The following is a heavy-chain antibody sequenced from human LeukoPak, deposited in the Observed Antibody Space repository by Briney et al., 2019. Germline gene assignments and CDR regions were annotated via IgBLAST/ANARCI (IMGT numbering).Heavy chain of an antibody. J-gene: IGHJ6*02. CDR2: INGRGNDI. Sequence: GGSLRLSCSGSGFTLSDYYMSWIRQAPGKGLEWLSYINGRGNDINYADSVKGRFTISRDNAKNSLYLQMNSLRAEDTAVYYCAREVDTAMVAYYYYGMDVWGQGTTVTVSS. CDR1: GFTLSDYY. CDR3: AREVDTAMVAYYYYGMDV. V-gene: IGHV3-11*01. D-gene: IGHD5-18*01.